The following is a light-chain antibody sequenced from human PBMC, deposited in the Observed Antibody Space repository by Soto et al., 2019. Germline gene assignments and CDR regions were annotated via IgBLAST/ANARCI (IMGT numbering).Light chain of an antibody. CDR2: KSS. V-gene: IGKV1-5*03. Sequence: DIQMTQSPSTLSASVGDRVTITCRASESINRRLAWYQQKPGSAPKLLIYKSSTLESGVPSRFSGSGYGTEFTLTINGLQPDDFATYYCQRFDTSNAMYFFGPGTKVDIK. CDR1: ESINRR. J-gene: IGKJ2*01. CDR3: QRFDTSNAMYF.